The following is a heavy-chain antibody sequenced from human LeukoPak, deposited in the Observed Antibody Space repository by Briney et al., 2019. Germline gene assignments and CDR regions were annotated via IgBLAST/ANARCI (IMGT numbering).Heavy chain of an antibody. CDR2: ISSSSSYI. CDR1: GFTFSSYS. V-gene: IGHV3-21*01. J-gene: IGHJ5*02. D-gene: IGHD6-13*01. Sequence: GGSLRLSCAASGFTFSSYSMNWVRQAPGKGLEWVSSISSSSSYIYYADSVKGRFTISRDNAKNSLYLQMNSLRAEDTAVYYCARGIAAAATGNWVDPWGQGTLVTVSS. CDR3: ARGIAAAATGNWVDP.